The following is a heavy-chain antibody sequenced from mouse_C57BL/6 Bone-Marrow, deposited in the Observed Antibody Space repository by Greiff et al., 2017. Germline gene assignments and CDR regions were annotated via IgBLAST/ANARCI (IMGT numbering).Heavy chain of an antibody. Sequence: QVTLKESGPGILQPSQTLSLTCSFSGFSLSTLGLGVGWIRQPSGKGLEWLAHIWWDDDKYYNPALKSRLTISKDTSKNQVFLRIANVDTADTATYYCARGTTVVADNWGQGATLTVST. J-gene: IGHJ2*01. CDR3: ARGTTVVADN. D-gene: IGHD1-1*01. V-gene: IGHV8-8*01. CDR2: IWWDDDK. CDR1: GFSLSTLGLG.